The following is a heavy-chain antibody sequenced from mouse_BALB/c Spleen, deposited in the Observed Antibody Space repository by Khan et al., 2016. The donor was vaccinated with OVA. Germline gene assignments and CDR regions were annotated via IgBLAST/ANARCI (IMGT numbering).Heavy chain of an antibody. Sequence: QVQLQQSGAELVRPGSSVKISCKASGYSFSRSWMNWVKQRPGQGLEWIGQSYPGNGDSNYNEKFKGKATLTADKSSSTAYLQLNSLTSEDSAVYFCARWGDDGFTYWGHGTLVTVSA. J-gene: IGHJ3*01. CDR3: ARWGDDGFTY. D-gene: IGHD1-2*01. CDR1: GYSFSRSW. V-gene: IGHV1-80*01. CDR2: SYPGNGDS.